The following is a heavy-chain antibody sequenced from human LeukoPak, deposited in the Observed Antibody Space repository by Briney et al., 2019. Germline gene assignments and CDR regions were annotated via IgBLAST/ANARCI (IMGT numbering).Heavy chain of an antibody. D-gene: IGHD6-19*01. CDR3: ARMAGNGYFDY. J-gene: IGHJ4*02. CDR2: INHSGST. CDR1: GGSISNYY. Sequence: SETLSLTCTVSGGSISNYYWSWIRQPPGKGLEWIGEINHSGSTNYNPSLKSRVTISVDTSKNQFSLKLSSVTAADTAVYYCARMAGNGYFDYWGQGTLVTVSS. V-gene: IGHV4-34*01.